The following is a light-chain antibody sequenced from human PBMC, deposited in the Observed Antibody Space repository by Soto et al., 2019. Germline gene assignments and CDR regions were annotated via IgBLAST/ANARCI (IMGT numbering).Light chain of an antibody. CDR2: GAS. J-gene: IGKJ1*01. Sequence: EIVMTQSPVTLSVSPGERAALSCRASQSVSSNLAWYQQKPGQAPRLLIYGASTRATGIPARFSGSGSGTEFTLTISRLQSEDFAVYYCQQYNNWPQTFGQGTKVEIK. CDR3: QQYNNWPQT. V-gene: IGKV3-15*01. CDR1: QSVSSN.